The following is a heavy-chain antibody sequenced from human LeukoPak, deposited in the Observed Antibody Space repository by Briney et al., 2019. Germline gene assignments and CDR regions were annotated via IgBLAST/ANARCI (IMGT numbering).Heavy chain of an antibody. CDR3: AREGATSDVNWFDP. D-gene: IGHD1-26*01. CDR2: IYYSGST. Sequence: SETLSLTCTVSGGSISSGGYYWSWIRQHPGKGLEWIGYIYYSGSTYYNPSLKSRVTISVDTSKNQFSLKLSSVTAADTAVYYCAREGATSDVNWFDPWGQGTLVTVSS. CDR1: GGSISSGGYY. J-gene: IGHJ5*02. V-gene: IGHV4-31*03.